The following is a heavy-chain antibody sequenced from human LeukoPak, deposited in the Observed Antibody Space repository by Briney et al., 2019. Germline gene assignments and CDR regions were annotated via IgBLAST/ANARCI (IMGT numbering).Heavy chain of an antibody. CDR1: GYSISSSDHC. J-gene: IGHJ4*02. CDR2: IHYSGNI. D-gene: IGHD2-8*01. Sequence: SETLSLTCTVSGYSISSSDHCWGWIRQPPGKGLEWIGSIHYSGNIYYNPSLNSRVTLLLDTSKNQFSLRLFSVTAADTAVYYCASGRYTDAVYSKTDFDYWGQGTLVTVSA. CDR3: ASGRYTDAVYSKTDFDY. V-gene: IGHV4-39*07.